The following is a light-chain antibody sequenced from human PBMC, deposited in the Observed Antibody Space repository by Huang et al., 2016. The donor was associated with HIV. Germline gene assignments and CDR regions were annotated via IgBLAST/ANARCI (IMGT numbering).Light chain of an antibody. CDR1: QSVSSN. CDR2: GAS. V-gene: IGKV3-15*01. CDR3: QQYNSWPPYT. J-gene: IGKJ2*01. Sequence: EIVMTQSPATLSVSPGERATLSCRASQSVSSNLAWFQQKPGPAPGLLIYGASTRATGIPARFSGSGSGTEFTLTISSLQSEDFAVYYCQQYNSWPPYTFGQGTKLEIK.